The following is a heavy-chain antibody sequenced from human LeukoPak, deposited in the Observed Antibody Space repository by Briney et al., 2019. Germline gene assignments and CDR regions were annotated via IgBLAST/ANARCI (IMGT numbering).Heavy chain of an antibody. CDR3: ARDSESPWGVPAAVLTY. CDR1: GFTFSSYA. J-gene: IGHJ4*02. V-gene: IGHV3-30-3*01. CDR2: ISYDGSNK. Sequence: GGSLRLSCAASGFTFSSYAMHWVRQAPGKGLEWVAVISYDGSNKYYADSVKGRFTISRDNSKNTLYLQMNSLRAEDTAVYYCARDSESPWGVPAAVLTYWGQGTLVTVSS. D-gene: IGHD2-2*01.